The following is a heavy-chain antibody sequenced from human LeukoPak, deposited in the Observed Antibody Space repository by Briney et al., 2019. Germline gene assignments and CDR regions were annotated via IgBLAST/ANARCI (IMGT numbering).Heavy chain of an antibody. V-gene: IGHV4-39*01. D-gene: IGHD5-12*01. CDR1: GGPLSTSLYY. CDR3: ARSPPTIFDY. J-gene: IGHJ4*02. Sequence: SETLSLTCSVSGGPLSTSLYYWGWIRQPPGKGLEWIGNIYYTGRTSYNPSLESRVSISIDMSNNQFSLDLTSVTAADTAVYYCARSPPTIFDYWGQGTLVTVSS. CDR2: IYYTGRT.